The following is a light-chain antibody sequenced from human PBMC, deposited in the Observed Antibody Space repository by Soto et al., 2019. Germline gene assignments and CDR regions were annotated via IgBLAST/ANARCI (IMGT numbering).Light chain of an antibody. V-gene: IGLV1-40*01. CDR1: SSNIGAGHV. Sequence: QSVLTQPPSVSGAPGQRVTISCTGSSSNIGAGHVVHWYQQFPGRAPNLLIYGSSNRPSGVPDRFSGSKSGTSASLAITGLQAEDEADYYCQSYDNTVSASVFGGGTKLTVL. CDR3: QSYDNTVSASV. J-gene: IGLJ2*01. CDR2: GSS.